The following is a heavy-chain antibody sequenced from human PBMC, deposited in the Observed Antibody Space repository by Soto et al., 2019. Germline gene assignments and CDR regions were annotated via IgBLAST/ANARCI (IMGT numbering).Heavy chain of an antibody. CDR1: GYLISSGYY. CDR2: IDYSGRT. Sequence: SETLSLTCSVSGYLISSGYYWGWVRQTPGKGLEWLGSIDYSGRTYKNPSLKSRVSASVDLSKNQFSLNLRSVTAADTAVYYCARGNYDFWSGYPYTSYYYYYGMDVWGQGTTVTVSS. J-gene: IGHJ6*02. V-gene: IGHV4-38-2*02. D-gene: IGHD3-3*01. CDR3: ARGNYDFWSGYPYTSYYYYYGMDV.